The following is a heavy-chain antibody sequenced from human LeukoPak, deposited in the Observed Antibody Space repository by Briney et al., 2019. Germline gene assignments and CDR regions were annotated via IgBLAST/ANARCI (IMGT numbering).Heavy chain of an antibody. J-gene: IGHJ4*02. V-gene: IGHV3-7*04. Sequence: RGSLCPSCAASGFAFSSYWMSWVRQAPGKGLEWVANIKQDGSEKYYVDSVKGRFTISRDNAKNSLYLQMNSLRAEDTAVYYCARGSGTYYSYVDYLRQASKVTVSS. CDR3: ARGSGTYYSYVDY. CDR1: GFAFSSYW. CDR2: IKQDGSEK. D-gene: IGHD1-26*01.